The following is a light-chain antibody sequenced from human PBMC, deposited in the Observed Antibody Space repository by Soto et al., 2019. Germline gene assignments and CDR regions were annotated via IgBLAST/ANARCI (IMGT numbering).Light chain of an antibody. Sequence: EIVLTQSPGTLSLSPGERATLSCRASQSVSSSYLAWYQQKPGQAPRLLIYGASSRATGIPDRFSGSGSGTEVTLTISSLEPEDFAVYYCHQYGSSPTWTFGQGTKVEIK. J-gene: IGKJ1*01. CDR3: HQYGSSPTWT. CDR1: QSVSSSY. V-gene: IGKV3-20*01. CDR2: GAS.